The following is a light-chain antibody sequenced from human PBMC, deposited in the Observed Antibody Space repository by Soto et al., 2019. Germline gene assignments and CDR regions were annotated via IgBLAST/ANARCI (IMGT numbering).Light chain of an antibody. CDR1: QGISHY. J-gene: IGKJ3*01. V-gene: IGKV1-27*01. Sequence: DIQMTQSPSSLSASVGDRVTITCRASQGISHYLAWYQQKPGKVPKLLIYAASTLQSVVPSRFSGGGSGTAFTLTISSLQPEDVATYYCQNYNSALRITFGPGTKVDI. CDR3: QNYNSALRIT. CDR2: AAS.